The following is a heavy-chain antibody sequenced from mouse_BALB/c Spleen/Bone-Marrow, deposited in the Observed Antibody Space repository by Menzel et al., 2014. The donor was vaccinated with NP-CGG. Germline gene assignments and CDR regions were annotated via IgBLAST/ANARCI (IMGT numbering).Heavy chain of an antibody. CDR2: IRNKAYGYTT. CDR3: ARFPMDY. CDR1: GFTFXDYY. Sequence: EVKLVESGGGLVQPGGSLRLSCTTSGFTFXDYYMSWVRQPPGKALEWLAFIRNKAYGYTTEYSASVRGRFTISRDNSQGILYLQMNTLRAEDSATYYCARFPMDYWGQGTSVTVSS. J-gene: IGHJ4*01. V-gene: IGHV7-3*02.